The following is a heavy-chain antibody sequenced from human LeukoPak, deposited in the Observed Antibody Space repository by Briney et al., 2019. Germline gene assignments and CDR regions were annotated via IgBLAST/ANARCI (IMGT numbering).Heavy chain of an antibody. D-gene: IGHD1-1*01. CDR2: ISGSGDST. V-gene: IGHV3-23*01. Sequence: GGSLRLSCAASGFSFSTYGMGWVRQAPGEGLEWVSSISGSGDSTYYADSVKGRFTISRDNSKNTFYLQMNSLRADDTALYYCAKDRTGTTGRDWLDPWGQGTLVTVSS. J-gene: IGHJ5*02. CDR3: AKDRTGTTGRDWLDP. CDR1: GFSFSTYG.